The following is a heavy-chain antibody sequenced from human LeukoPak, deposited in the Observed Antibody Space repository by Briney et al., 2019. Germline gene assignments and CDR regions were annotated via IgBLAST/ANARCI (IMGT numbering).Heavy chain of an antibody. CDR3: ARGVEPLAANTLAY. Sequence: GGSLRLSCAASGFTVITNDMTWVRQAPGKRPEWVSVLSDSVQGRFTISRDKSLYLEINSLSPDDTAVYYCARGVEPLAANTLAYWGKGTLVTVSS. CDR1: GFTVITND. V-gene: IGHV3-53*01. J-gene: IGHJ4*02. D-gene: IGHD1-14*01.